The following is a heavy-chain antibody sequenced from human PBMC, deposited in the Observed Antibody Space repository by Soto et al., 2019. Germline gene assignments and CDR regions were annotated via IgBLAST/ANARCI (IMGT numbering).Heavy chain of an antibody. CDR3: ARTYYQWEALHYFDF. CDR1: GGTFSRYG. CDR2: IIPIFGTT. V-gene: IGHV1-69*01. D-gene: IGHD1-26*01. Sequence: QVQLVQSGAEMKKPGSSVKVSCTASGGTFSRYGFTWVRQAPGQGFQWMGGIIPIFGTTHYEQNFQGRLSITADESTSTVYMELSSLRSDDTAIYFCARTYYQWEALHYFDFWGQGTLVTVSS. J-gene: IGHJ4*02.